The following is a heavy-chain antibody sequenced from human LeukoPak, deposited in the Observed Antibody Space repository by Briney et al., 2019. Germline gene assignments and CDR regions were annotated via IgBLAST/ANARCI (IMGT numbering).Heavy chain of an antibody. V-gene: IGHV3-11*04. D-gene: IGHD3/OR15-3a*01. J-gene: IGHJ4*02. CDR3: ARPPFGLWTYCDS. CDR2: ISSSGATI. Sequence: SGGSLRLSCAASGFIFSDYYMSWIRQAPGRGLEWVSYISSSGATIYYTDSVKGRFTISRDNAKSSLYLQMNSLRAEDTAVYYCARPPFGLWTYCDSWGQGALVTVSS. CDR1: GFIFSDYY.